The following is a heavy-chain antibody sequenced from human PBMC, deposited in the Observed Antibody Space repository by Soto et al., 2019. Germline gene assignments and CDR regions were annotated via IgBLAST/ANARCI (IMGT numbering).Heavy chain of an antibody. CDR3: ARDGGYVDTAIYYYYYGMDV. CDR2: IKQDGSEK. Sequence: GGSLRLSCAASGFTFSSYWMSWVRQAPGKGLEWVANIKQDGSEKYYVDSVKGRFTISRDNAKNSLYLQMNSLRAEDTAVYYRARDGGYVDTAIYYYYYGMDVWGQGTTVTVSS. CDR1: GFTFSSYW. V-gene: IGHV3-7*01. D-gene: IGHD5-18*01. J-gene: IGHJ6*02.